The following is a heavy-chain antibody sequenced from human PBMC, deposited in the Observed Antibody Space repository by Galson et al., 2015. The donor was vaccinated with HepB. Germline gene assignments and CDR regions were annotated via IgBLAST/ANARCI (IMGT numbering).Heavy chain of an antibody. CDR2: INAGNGDT. Sequence: SVKVSCKASGYTFTNYDIHWVRQAPGQRLEWMALINAGNGDTKYSQRFQARVTVTRDTSASTSYMELSDLTSEDTALYYCAIIDCTGTSCYFYYFDYWGQGTLVTVSA. CDR3: AIIDCTGTSCYFYYFDY. D-gene: IGHD2-2*01. CDR1: GYTFTNYD. J-gene: IGHJ4*02. V-gene: IGHV1-3*01.